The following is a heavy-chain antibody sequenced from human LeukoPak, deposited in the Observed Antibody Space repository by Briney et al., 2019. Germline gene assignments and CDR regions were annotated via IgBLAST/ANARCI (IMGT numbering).Heavy chain of an antibody. CDR2: IYNGGNT. CDR1: GFTVSGNY. J-gene: IGHJ6*02. CDR3: ARDPFYYYGMDV. Sequence: GGSLRLSCVASGFTVSGNYMTWVRQAPGKGLEWVSLIYNGGNTYYADSVKGRFTISRDNSKNTLYLQMDSLRVKDTAVYYCARDPFYYYGMDVWGQGTTVTVSS. V-gene: IGHV3-66*01.